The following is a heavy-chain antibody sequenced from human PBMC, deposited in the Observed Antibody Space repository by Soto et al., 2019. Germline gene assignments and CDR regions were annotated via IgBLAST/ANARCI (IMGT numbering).Heavy chain of an antibody. V-gene: IGHV3-73*02. J-gene: IGHJ4*02. D-gene: IGHD6-19*01. CDR2: IRNKPNNYAT. CDR1: GFTFSGSV. Sequence: EVQLVESGGGLVQPGGSLQLSCAASGFTFSGSVVHWVRQASGKGLEWVGRIRNKPNNYATAYTASVKGRFTISRDDSKNTAYLQMRSLKVEDTAVYYCTFIAVGGKFDYWGQGTLVTVCS. CDR3: TFIAVGGKFDY.